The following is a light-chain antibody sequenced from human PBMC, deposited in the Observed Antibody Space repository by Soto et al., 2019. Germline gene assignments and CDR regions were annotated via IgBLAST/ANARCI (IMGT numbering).Light chain of an antibody. CDR2: KAS. CDR1: QSLSYW. J-gene: IGKJ2*01. CDR3: QQYDRFPYT. Sequence: DIQMTQSPSTLSASVGDTVTITCRASQSLSYWLAWYQQKPGQAPKLLIHKASTLESGVPSRFSGSGPGTEFTLTISSLQPDDFATFYCQQYDRFPYTFGQGTKLEIK. V-gene: IGKV1-5*03.